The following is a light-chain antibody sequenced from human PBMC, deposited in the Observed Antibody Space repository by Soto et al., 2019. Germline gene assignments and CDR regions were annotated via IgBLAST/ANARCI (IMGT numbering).Light chain of an antibody. Sequence: QPVLTQPPSASGSPGQSVTISCTRTSSDVGGYNYVSWYQQYPGRAPKLMIYEVTKRPSGVPDRFSGSKSGNTASLTVSGLQAEDEADYYCSSYAASNNFYFVFGGGTKLTVL. CDR3: SSYAASNNFYFV. CDR2: EVT. CDR1: SSDVGGYNY. V-gene: IGLV2-8*01. J-gene: IGLJ3*02.